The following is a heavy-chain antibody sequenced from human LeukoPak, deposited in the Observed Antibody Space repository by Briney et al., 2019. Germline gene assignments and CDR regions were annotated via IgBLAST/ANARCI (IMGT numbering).Heavy chain of an antibody. CDR1: GFTFSSYA. CDR3: ARAGGLEWLLPYYFDY. CDR2: ISYDGSNK. D-gene: IGHD3-3*01. V-gene: IGHV3-30-3*01. Sequence: GGSLRLSCAASGFTFSSYAMHWVRQAPGKGLEWVAVISYDGSNKYYADSVKGRFTISRDNSKKTLYLQMNSLRAEDTAVYYCARAGGLEWLLPYYFDYWGQGTLVTVSS. J-gene: IGHJ4*02.